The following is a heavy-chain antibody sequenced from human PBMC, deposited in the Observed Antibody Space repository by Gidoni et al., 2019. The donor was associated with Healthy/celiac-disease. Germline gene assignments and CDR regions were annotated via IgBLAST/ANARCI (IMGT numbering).Heavy chain of an antibody. CDR2: IYYSGST. J-gene: IGHJ5*02. Sequence: QLQLQESGPGLVKPSEPLSLTCTVSGGSISSSSYYWGWIRQPPGKGLEWIGSIYYSGSTYYNPSLKSRVTISVDTSKNQFSLKLSSVTAADTAVYYCARSPMTTSVNWFDPWGQGTLVTVSS. D-gene: IGHD1-1*01. CDR3: ARSPMTTSVNWFDP. V-gene: IGHV4-39*07. CDR1: GGSISSSSYY.